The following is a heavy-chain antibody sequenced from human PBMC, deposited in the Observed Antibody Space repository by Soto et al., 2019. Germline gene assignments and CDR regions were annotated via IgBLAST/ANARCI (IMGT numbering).Heavy chain of an antibody. CDR1: GFTFSSYA. CDR2: ISYDGSNK. Sequence: QVQLVECGGGVVQPGRSLRLSCAASGFTFSSYAMHWVRQAPGKGLEWVALISYDGSNKYYADSVKGRFTISRDNSKNTLYLQMNSLRAEDTAVYYCARDKRDLRFLEWSYYFDYWGQGTLVTVSS. D-gene: IGHD3-3*01. J-gene: IGHJ4*02. V-gene: IGHV3-30-3*01. CDR3: ARDKRDLRFLEWSYYFDY.